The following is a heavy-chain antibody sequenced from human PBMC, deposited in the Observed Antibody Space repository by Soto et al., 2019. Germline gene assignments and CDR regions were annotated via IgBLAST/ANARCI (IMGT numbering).Heavy chain of an antibody. Sequence: QVQLVQSGAEVKKPGSSVKVSCKASGGPFSNDIITWVRQPPGQGLEWMGRIIPLLSTSTYAQKFQGRLTITADRSTGTAYMELNNLRSEDTAVYYCARDSPIGSTFSGYDAIDYWGQGTRITVSS. J-gene: IGHJ4*02. D-gene: IGHD5-12*01. CDR1: GGPFSNDI. V-gene: IGHV1-69*08. CDR2: IIPLLSTS. CDR3: ARDSPIGSTFSGYDAIDY.